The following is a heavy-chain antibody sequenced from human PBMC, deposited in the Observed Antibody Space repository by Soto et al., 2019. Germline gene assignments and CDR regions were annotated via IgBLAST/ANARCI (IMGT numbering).Heavy chain of an antibody. J-gene: IGHJ4*02. CDR3: TRHGKEMATTPADY. D-gene: IGHD5-12*01. CDR2: IRSKANSYAT. CDR1: GFTFSGSA. Sequence: EVQLVESGGGLVQPGGSLKLSCAASGFTFSGSAMHWVRQASGKGLEWVGRIRSKANSYATAYAASVKGRFIISRDDSKNTAYLQMNSLKTEDTAVYYCTRHGKEMATTPADYWGQGTLVTVSS. V-gene: IGHV3-73*02.